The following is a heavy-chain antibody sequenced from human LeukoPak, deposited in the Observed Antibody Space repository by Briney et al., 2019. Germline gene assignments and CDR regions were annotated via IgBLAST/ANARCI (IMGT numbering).Heavy chain of an antibody. D-gene: IGHD5-18*01. Sequence: GGSLRLSCTTSGFIFGDLAMMWVRHAPGKGLEWVGFIRSKAYRGTTEYAASVKGKFTISRDDSKSVVYLQMNSLKSEDTAVYYCSRGPIQLWVHNGVDVWGQGTTVTVSS. CDR2: IRSKAYRGTT. V-gene: IGHV3-49*04. CDR1: GFIFGDLA. CDR3: SRGPIQLWVHNGVDV. J-gene: IGHJ6*02.